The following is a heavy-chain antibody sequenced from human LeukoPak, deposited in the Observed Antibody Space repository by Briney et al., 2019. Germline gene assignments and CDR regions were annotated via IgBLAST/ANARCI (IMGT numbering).Heavy chain of an antibody. Sequence: ASVKVSCKASGYTFATYDINWVRQAAGQGLEWMGWMNPNSGKTGYAQKFQGRVTMTRDTSTSTVYMELSSLRSEDTGVYYCARGLGSGSYYGTWGQGTLVTVSS. CDR2: MNPNSGKT. CDR1: GYTFATYD. V-gene: IGHV1-8*01. J-gene: IGHJ5*02. D-gene: IGHD3-10*01. CDR3: ARGLGSGSYYGT.